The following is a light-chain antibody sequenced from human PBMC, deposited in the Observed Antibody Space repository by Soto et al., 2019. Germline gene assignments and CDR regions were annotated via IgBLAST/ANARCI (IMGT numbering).Light chain of an antibody. CDR2: GAS. CDR1: QSVSFN. Sequence: EIVMTQSPATLSVSPGERATLSCRASQSVSFNLAWYQQKPGQAPRLLIYGASTRATGIPARFSGSGSGTEFTLIISSLQSEDFALYYCQQYNNWPPLSFGPGTKVEIK. J-gene: IGKJ3*01. CDR3: QQYNNWPPLS. V-gene: IGKV3-15*01.